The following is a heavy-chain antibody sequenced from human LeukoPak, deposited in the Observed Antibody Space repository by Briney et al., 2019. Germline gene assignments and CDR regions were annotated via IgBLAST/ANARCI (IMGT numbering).Heavy chain of an antibody. CDR2: ISAYNGNT. V-gene: IGHV1-18*01. Sequence: ASVKVSCKASGYTFTSYGISWVRQAPGQGLGWMGWISAYNGNTNYAQKLQGRVTMTTDTPTSTAYMELRSLRSDDTAVYYCARVYVHCSSTSCYYNWFDPWGQGTLVTVSS. J-gene: IGHJ5*02. CDR3: ARVYVHCSSTSCYYNWFDP. CDR1: GYTFTSYG. D-gene: IGHD2-2*01.